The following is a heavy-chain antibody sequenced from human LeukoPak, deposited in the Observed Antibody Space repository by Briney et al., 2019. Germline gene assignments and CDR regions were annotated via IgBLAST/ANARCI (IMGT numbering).Heavy chain of an antibody. Sequence: SGPTLVQSTATLTLTCTFSGFSLSTGGVGVGWIRQSPVKALEWLALIYWDDDKRYRPSLKSRVTITKDTSKNQVVLIMINLDPVDTATYYCAHRRGGYNWNHGDFDYWGQGTLVTVSS. CDR1: GFSLSTGGVG. CDR2: IYWDDDK. CDR3: AHRRGGYNWNHGDFDY. D-gene: IGHD1-14*01. V-gene: IGHV2-5*02. J-gene: IGHJ4*02.